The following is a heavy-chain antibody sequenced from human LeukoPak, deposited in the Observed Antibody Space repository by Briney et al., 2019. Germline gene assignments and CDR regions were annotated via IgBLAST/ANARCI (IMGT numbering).Heavy chain of an antibody. Sequence: SETLSLTCTVSGGSISSSSYYWGWIRQPPGKGLEWIGSISDSGDTYYSPSLKSRVTMSVDTSRNQFSLRLTSVTAADTAVYYCARGPGSSTSFDPWGQGTLVTVSS. J-gene: IGHJ5*02. CDR3: ARGPGSSTSFDP. CDR2: ISDSGDT. D-gene: IGHD3-10*01. CDR1: GGSISSSSYY. V-gene: IGHV4-39*01.